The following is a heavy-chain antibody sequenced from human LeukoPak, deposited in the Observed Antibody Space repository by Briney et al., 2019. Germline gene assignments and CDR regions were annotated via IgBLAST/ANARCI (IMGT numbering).Heavy chain of an antibody. D-gene: IGHD5-18*01. J-gene: IGHJ3*01. CDR1: GFTCDDYA. Sequence: GGSLRLSCAASGFTCDDYAMHWVRQAPGKGLEWVSGISWNSGSIGYADSVKGRFTISRDNAKNSLYLQMNSLRAEDMALYYCAKDEGRYSYGFLDAFDFWGQGTMVTVSS. CDR2: ISWNSGSI. V-gene: IGHV3-9*03. CDR3: AKDEGRYSYGFLDAFDF.